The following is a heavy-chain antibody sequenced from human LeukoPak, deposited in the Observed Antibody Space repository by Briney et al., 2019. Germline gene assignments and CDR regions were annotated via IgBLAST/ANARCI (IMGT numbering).Heavy chain of an antibody. CDR3: ARGTSSGWHYSFDY. CDR1: GDSVSRKSDA. D-gene: IGHD6-19*01. Sequence: SQTLSLTCAISGDSVSRKSDACNWIRQSPSRGLEWPGRTYSRSKLYNDYAVSVKSRITINPDTSKNQFSLQLNSVTPEDTAVYYCARGTSSGWHYSFDYWGQGTLVTVSS. CDR2: TYSRSKLYN. J-gene: IGHJ4*02. V-gene: IGHV6-1*01.